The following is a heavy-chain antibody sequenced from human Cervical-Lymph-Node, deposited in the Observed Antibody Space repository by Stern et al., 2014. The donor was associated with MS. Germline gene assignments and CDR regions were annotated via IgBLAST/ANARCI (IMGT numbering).Heavy chain of an antibody. D-gene: IGHD2-8*01. J-gene: IGHJ3*01. CDR2: IYYNGGT. CDR1: GGYISSYY. V-gene: IGHV4-59*01. Sequence: QVQLQESGPGLVKPSETLSLTCTVSGGYISSYYWSWIRQPPGKGLEGVGYIYYNGGTDYDPSLKSRATISVDRSKNQVSLKVRSVTTADTAVYYCARGGGLHNNGRGDASEVWGQGTMVTVSS. CDR3: ARGGGLHNNGRGDASEV.